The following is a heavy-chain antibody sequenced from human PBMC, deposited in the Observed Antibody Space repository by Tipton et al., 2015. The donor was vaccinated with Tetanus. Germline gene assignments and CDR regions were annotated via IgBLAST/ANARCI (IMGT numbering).Heavy chain of an antibody. J-gene: IGHJ6*02. V-gene: IGHV3-53*01. D-gene: IGHD3-22*01. CDR1: GFIVSSHY. CDR2: MYSGGDT. CDR3: ARDQIVEQATRDHDYGVDV. Sequence: VQLVQSGGGLIQPGGSLRLSCVASGFIVSSHYMSWVRQAPGKGLEWVSVMYSGGDTYYVDSVKGRFSISRDNAKNTLYLQMNSLRAEDTAVYYYARDQIVEQATRDHDYGVDVWGQGTTVTVSS.